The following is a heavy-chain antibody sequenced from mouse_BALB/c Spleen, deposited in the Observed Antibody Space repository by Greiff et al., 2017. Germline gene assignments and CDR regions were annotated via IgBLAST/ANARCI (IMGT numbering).Heavy chain of an antibody. CDR1: GYSITSGYY. CDR3: ARYYYGSSPFAY. Sequence: DVKLVESGPGLVKPSQSLSLTCSVTGYSITSGYYWNWIRQFPGNKLEWMGYISYDGSNNYNPSLKNRISITRDTSKNQFFLKLKSVTTEDTATYYCARYYYGSSPFAYWGQGTLVTVSA. D-gene: IGHD1-1*01. CDR2: ISYDGSN. V-gene: IGHV3-6*02. J-gene: IGHJ3*01.